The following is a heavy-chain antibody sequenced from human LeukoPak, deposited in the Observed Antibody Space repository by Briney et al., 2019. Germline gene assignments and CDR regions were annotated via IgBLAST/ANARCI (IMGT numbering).Heavy chain of an antibody. CDR3: ATSRTFDY. CDR2: INIDGSNT. V-gene: IGHV3-74*01. J-gene: IGHJ4*02. Sequence: GGSLRLFCAASGFTLSSYWMHWVRQAPGKGLVWVSHINIDGSNTRYADSVKGRFTISRDNAKNTLYLQMNSLRVDDTAVYYCATSRTFDYWGQGTLVTVSS. CDR1: GFTLSSYW.